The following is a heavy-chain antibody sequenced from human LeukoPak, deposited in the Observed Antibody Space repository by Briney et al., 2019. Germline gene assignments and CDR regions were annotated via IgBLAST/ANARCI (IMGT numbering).Heavy chain of an antibody. CDR3: ARDVAEDGIFYYLDY. D-gene: IGHD6-13*01. J-gene: IGHJ4*02. V-gene: IGHV3-30-3*01. Sequence: GGSLRLSCATSGFSFNKYAIHWVRQAPGKGLEWVALMSYDGRTEYYIDSVKGRFTISRDNSKSTVFLQMNSLRDEDTAVYFCARDVAEDGIFYYLDYWGQGTLVTVSS. CDR1: GFSFNKYA. CDR2: MSYDGRTE.